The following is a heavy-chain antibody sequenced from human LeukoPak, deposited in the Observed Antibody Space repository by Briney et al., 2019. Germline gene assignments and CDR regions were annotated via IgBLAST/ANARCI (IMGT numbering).Heavy chain of an antibody. CDR1: GYTFTGYY. CDR2: INPNSGGT. V-gene: IGHV1-2*02. J-gene: IGHJ6*03. D-gene: IGHD3-22*01. CDR3: ARDGYDSSGHYYCYYMDV. Sequence: GASVKVSCKASGYTFTGYYMHWVRQAPGQGLEWMGWINPNSGGTNYAQKFQGRVTMTRDTSISTAYMELSRLRSDDTAVYYCARDGYDSSGHYYCYYMDVWGKGTTATISS.